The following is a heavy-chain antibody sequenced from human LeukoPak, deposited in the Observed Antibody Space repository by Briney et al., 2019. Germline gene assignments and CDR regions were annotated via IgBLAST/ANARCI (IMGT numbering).Heavy chain of an antibody. D-gene: IGHD2-8*01. CDR1: GFTFISYS. Sequence: PGGSLRLSCAASGFTFISYSMNWVRQAPGKGLEWVSSISSSSGYIYYADSVKGRFTISRDNAKNSLYLQMNSLRAEDTAIYYCALLMMYAIDFDYWGQGTLVTVSS. CDR2: ISSSSGYI. J-gene: IGHJ4*02. V-gene: IGHV3-21*04. CDR3: ALLMMYAIDFDY.